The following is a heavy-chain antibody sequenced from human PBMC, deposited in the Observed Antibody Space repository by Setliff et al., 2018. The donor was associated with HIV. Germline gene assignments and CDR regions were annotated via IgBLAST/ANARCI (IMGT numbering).Heavy chain of an antibody. J-gene: IGHJ2*01. CDR3: ARHVGYLWATYDRAHFDL. V-gene: IGHV5-51*01. Sequence: PGASLKISCQASGYNFISYYIGWVRQMPGKGLEWMGIIYPGDSDTIYSPSFQGQVTISADKSISTAYLQWSGLRASDTAMYYCARHVGYLWATYDRAHFDLWGRGTLVTVSS. D-gene: IGHD3-22*01. CDR2: IYPGDSDT. CDR1: GYNFISYY.